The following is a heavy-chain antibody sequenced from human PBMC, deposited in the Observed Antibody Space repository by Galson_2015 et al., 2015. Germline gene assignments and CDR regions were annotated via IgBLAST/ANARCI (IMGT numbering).Heavy chain of an antibody. J-gene: IGHJ3*02. V-gene: IGHV5-51*01. D-gene: IGHD3-22*01. Sequence: QSGAEVKKPGESLKISCTGSGYSFTSYWIGWVRQMPGKGLEWMGIIYPGDSDTRYSPSFQGQVTISADKSTSTAYLQWSSLKASDTAMYYCASVPYDSSGLGAFDIWGQGTMVTVSS. CDR3: ASVPYDSSGLGAFDI. CDR1: GYSFTSYW. CDR2: IYPGDSDT.